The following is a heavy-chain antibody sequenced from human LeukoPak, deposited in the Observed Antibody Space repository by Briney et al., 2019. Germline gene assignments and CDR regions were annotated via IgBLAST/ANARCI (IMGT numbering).Heavy chain of an antibody. D-gene: IGHD2-15*01. V-gene: IGHV4-39*01. Sequence: SETLSLTCTVSGGSITSSSYYWGWIRQPPGKGLEWIGSIYYSGSTYYNPSLKSRVTISVDTSKNQFSLKLSSVTAADTAVYYCASERDRDDDLGAYWGQGTLVTVSS. CDR3: ASERDRDDDLGAY. J-gene: IGHJ4*02. CDR2: IYYSGST. CDR1: GGSITSSSYY.